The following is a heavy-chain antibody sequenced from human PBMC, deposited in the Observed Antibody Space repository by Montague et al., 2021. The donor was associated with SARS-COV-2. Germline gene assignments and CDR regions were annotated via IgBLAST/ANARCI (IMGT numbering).Heavy chain of an antibody. Sequence: SETLSLTCAVYGGSFSGYYWSWIRQPPGKGPEWIGEINHSGSTNXNPSLKSRVTISVDTSKNQFSLKLSSVTAADTAVYYCTSGDLRHSSSWYLDYWGQGTLVTVSS. CDR1: GGSFSGYY. D-gene: IGHD6-13*01. V-gene: IGHV4-34*01. CDR3: TSGDLRHSSSWYLDY. J-gene: IGHJ4*02. CDR2: INHSGST.